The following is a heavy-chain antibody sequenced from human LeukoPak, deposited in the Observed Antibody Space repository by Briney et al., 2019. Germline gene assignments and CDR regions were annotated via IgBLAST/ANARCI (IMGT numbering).Heavy chain of an antibody. CDR1: GGSFSGYY. J-gene: IGHJ6*03. Sequence: SETPSLTCAVYGGSFSGYYWSWIRQPPGKGLEWIGEINHSGSTNYNPSLKSRVTISVDTSKNQFSLKLSSVTAADTAVYYCARNVQGIAAAGTSAYYYYMDVWGKGTTVTVSS. D-gene: IGHD6-13*01. V-gene: IGHV4-34*01. CDR3: ARNVQGIAAAGTSAYYYYMDV. CDR2: INHSGST.